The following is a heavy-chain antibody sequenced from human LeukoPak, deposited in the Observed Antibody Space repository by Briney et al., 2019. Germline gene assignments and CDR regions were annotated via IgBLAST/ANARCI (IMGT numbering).Heavy chain of an antibody. CDR3: ARARAYDYVWGSYSY. J-gene: IGHJ4*02. Sequence: PGRSLRLSCAASGFTFSSYAMHWVRQAPGKGLEWVAVISYDGSNKYYADSVKGRFTISRDNSKNTLYLQMNSLRAEDTAVYYCARARAYDYVWGSYSYWGQGTLVTVSS. CDR2: ISYDGSNK. V-gene: IGHV3-30-3*01. CDR1: GFTFSSYA. D-gene: IGHD3-16*01.